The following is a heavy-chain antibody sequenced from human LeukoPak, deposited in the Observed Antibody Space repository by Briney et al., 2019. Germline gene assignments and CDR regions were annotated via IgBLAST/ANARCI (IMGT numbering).Heavy chain of an antibody. Sequence: GGSLRLSCAASGFTFSSYNMNWVRQAPGKGLEWVSSITSDSSYVFYADSVKGRFTISRDNAENSLFLQMNSLRVEDTAVYYCARDPHSGGYSADIYYYYMDVWGKGTTVTVSS. D-gene: IGHD1-26*01. J-gene: IGHJ6*03. CDR3: ARDPHSGGYSADIYYYYMDV. CDR1: GFTFSSYN. CDR2: ITSDSSYV. V-gene: IGHV3-21*01.